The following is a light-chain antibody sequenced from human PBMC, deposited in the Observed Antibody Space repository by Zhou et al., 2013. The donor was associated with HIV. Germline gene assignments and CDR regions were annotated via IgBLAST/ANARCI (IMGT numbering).Light chain of an antibody. Sequence: DIQMTQSPSTLSASVGDRVTITCRASQSISSWLAWYQQKPGKAPKLLIYKASTLETGVPSRFSGSGSGTEFTLTISSLQPDDFASYFCQQYDSYPLTFGGGTKVEF. CDR1: QSISSW. J-gene: IGKJ4*01. CDR2: KAS. CDR3: QQYDSYPLT. V-gene: IGKV1-5*03.